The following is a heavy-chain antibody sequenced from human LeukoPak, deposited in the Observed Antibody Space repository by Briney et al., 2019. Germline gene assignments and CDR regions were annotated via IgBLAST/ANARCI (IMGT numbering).Heavy chain of an antibody. CDR2: ISAYNGNT. D-gene: IGHD5-12*01. V-gene: IGHV1-18*01. Sequence: GASVKVSCKASGGTFGSCAISWVRQAPRQGLEWMGWISAYNGNTNYAQRIQDRVTMTTDTSTSTVYMELRRLISDDTAVYYCARDKVATPTTLAFDPWGQGTLVTVSS. J-gene: IGHJ5*02. CDR1: GGTFGSCA. CDR3: ARDKVATPTTLAFDP.